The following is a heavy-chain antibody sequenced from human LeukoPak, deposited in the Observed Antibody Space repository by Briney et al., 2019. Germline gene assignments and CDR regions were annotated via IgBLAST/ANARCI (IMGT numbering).Heavy chain of an antibody. V-gene: IGHV1-69*04. J-gene: IGHJ6*02. Sequence: SVKVSCKSSGGTFSSYAITWVRQAPGQGLEWIGRIIPILGIANYAQKFQGRVTITADKSTSTAYMELSSLRSEDTAVYYCARDSAPTYYYGSGSKGYGMDVWGQGTTVTVSS. CDR1: GGTFSSYA. CDR3: ARDSAPTYYYGSGSKGYGMDV. CDR2: IIPILGIA. D-gene: IGHD3-10*01.